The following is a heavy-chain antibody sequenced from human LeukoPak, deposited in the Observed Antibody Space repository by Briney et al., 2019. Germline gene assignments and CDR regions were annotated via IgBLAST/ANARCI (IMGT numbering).Heavy chain of an antibody. J-gene: IGHJ4*02. CDR2: INPNSGGT. D-gene: IGHD6-13*01. CDR3: ARLSYSSSWYFDY. V-gene: IGHV1-2*02. Sequence: GASVKVSCKASGYTFTGCYMHWVRQAPGQGLGWMGWINPNSGGTNYAQKFQGRVTMTRDTSISTAYMELSRMRSDETAVYYCARLSYSSSWYFDYWGQGTLVTVSS. CDR1: GYTFTGCY.